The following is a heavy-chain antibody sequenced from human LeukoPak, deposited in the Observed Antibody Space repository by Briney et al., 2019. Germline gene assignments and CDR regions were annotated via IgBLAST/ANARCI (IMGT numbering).Heavy chain of an antibody. D-gene: IGHD1-7*01. V-gene: IGHV4-4*09. CDR1: GGSISSYY. Sequence: SETLSLTCTVSGGSISSYYWSWIRQPPGKGLEWIGYIYTSGSTNYNPSLKSRVTISVDTSKNQFSLKLSSVTAADTAVYYCARSPYNWNYDWFDPWGQGTLVTVS. CDR3: ARSPYNWNYDWFDP. J-gene: IGHJ5*02. CDR2: IYTSGST.